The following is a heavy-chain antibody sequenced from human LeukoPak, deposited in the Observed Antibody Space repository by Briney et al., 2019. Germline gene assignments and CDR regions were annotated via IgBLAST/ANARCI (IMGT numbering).Heavy chain of an antibody. CDR1: GGSISSGGYS. D-gene: IGHD3-3*01. Sequence: PSQTLSLTCAVSGGSISSGGYSWSWIRQSPGKGLEWIGYIYHTGSTYYNPSLKSRVTISVDRSMNQFSLKLSSVTAADTAVYCCASSADFWSGSSFYYMDVWGKGTTVTVSS. CDR3: ASSADFWSGSSFYYMDV. J-gene: IGHJ6*03. V-gene: IGHV4-30-2*06. CDR2: IYHTGST.